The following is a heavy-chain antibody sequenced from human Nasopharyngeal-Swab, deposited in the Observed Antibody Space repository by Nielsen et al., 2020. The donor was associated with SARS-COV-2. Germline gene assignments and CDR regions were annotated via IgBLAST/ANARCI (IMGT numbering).Heavy chain of an antibody. J-gene: IGHJ4*02. Sequence: WIRQPPGKGLEWIGEIYHSGSTNYNPSLKSRVTISVDKSKNQFSQKLSSVTAADTAVYYCARGSSDYVPYFDYWGQGTLVTVSS. D-gene: IGHD4-17*01. CDR3: ARGSSDYVPYFDY. V-gene: IGHV4-4*02. CDR2: IYHSGST.